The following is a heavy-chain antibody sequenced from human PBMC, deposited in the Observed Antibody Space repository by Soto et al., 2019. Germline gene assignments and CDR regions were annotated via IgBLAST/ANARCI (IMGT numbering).Heavy chain of an antibody. Sequence: GGSLRLSCEASGFTFSGFDMHWVRQPTGKGLEWVSSIGTAGDTYYAVSVKGRFTISRDNAKNSLSLQMNSLRAGDMAVYFCAKSQQIGTHFFDSWGQGTQVTVSS. J-gene: IGHJ4*02. CDR2: IGTAGDT. CDR3: AKSQQIGTHFFDS. V-gene: IGHV3-13*01. D-gene: IGHD6-13*01. CDR1: GFTFSGFD.